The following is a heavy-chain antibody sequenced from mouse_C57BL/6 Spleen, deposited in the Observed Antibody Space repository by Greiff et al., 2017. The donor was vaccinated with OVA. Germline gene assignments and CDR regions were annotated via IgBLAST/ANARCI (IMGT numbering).Heavy chain of an antibody. Sequence: QSGPGLVKPSQSLSLTCSVTGYSITSGYYWNWIRQFPGNKLEWMGYISYDGSNKYNPSLKNRISITRDTSKNQFFLKLNSVTTEDTATYYCAKCYGNYGNFDVWGTGTTVTVSS. D-gene: IGHD2-1*01. CDR2: ISYDGSN. CDR1: GYSITSGYY. J-gene: IGHJ1*03. CDR3: AKCYGNYGNFDV. V-gene: IGHV3-6*01.